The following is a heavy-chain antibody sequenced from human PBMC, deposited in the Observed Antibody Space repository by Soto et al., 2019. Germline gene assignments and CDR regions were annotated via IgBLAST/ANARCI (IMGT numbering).Heavy chain of an antibody. CDR1: GYTFTSYD. CDR2: MNPNSGNT. V-gene: IGHV1-8*01. J-gene: IGHJ6*03. Sequence: QVQLVQSGAEVKKPGASVKVSCKASGYTFTSYDINWVRQATGQGLEWMGWMNPNSGNTGYAQKFQCRVTMTRNTSISTAYMELSSLRSEDTAVYYCARLGSSDYGDYDLYYYYMDVWGKGTTVTVSS. CDR3: ARLGSSDYGDYDLYYYYMDV. D-gene: IGHD4-17*01.